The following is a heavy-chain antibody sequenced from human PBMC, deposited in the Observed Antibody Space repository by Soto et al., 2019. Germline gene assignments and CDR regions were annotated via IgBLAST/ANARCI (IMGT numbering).Heavy chain of an antibody. D-gene: IGHD3-9*01. J-gene: IGHJ5*02. V-gene: IGHV5-51*01. CDR3: ARFNGLDILTGYYDNWFDP. CDR1: GYSFTSYW. Sequence: GESLKISCKGSGYSFTSYWIGWVRQMPGKGLEWMGIFYPVDSDTRYILSFQGQVTISADKSISTAYLQWSSLKASDTAIYYCARFNGLDILTGYYDNWFDPWGQGTLVTVSS. CDR2: FYPVDSDT.